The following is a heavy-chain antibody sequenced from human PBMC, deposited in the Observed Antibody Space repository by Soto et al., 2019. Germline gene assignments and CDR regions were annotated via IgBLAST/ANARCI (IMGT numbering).Heavy chain of an antibody. CDR2: ISSYNNIT. CDR3: ARDVNWYFDL. CDR1: GYTFTRSSVYALTASG. Sequence: QAQLVQSGTEVKKPGASVKVSCKASGYTFTRSSVYALTASGIGWVRQAPGHGLEWVGWISSYNNITNHAQKFQGRATMPTDTTTSTANLELRSLRADDTAVYSFARDVNWYFDLWGRGTLVTVSS. V-gene: IGHV1-18*01. J-gene: IGHJ2*01.